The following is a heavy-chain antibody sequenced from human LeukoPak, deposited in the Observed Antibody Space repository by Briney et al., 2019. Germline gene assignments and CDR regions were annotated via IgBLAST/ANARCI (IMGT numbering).Heavy chain of an antibody. CDR2: IIPIFGIA. V-gene: IGHV1-69*04. CDR1: GGTFSSYA. J-gene: IGHJ3*02. Sequence: GATVNLSCTASGGTFSSYANSWVRHAPGQGLEWMGSIIPIFGIATYAQQFHGRVTITADKTTRTAYMELSSLRSEDTAVYYCARDLIGGIVGATDDAFDIWGQGTMVTVSS. D-gene: IGHD1-26*01. CDR3: ARDLIGGIVGATDDAFDI.